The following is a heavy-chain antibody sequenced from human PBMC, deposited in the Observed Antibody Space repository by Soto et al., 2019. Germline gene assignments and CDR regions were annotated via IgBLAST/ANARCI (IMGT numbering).Heavy chain of an antibody. CDR3: ARVERGTATTVVDAFDI. V-gene: IGHV4-34*01. D-gene: IGHD1-1*01. J-gene: IGHJ3*02. CDR1: GGFVSSGNYY. Sequence: QEQLQQWGAGLLKPSETLSLTCAVYGGFVSSGNYYWSWIRQPPGKGLEWIGEMSDSGGTPFNPSLQSRGTISVDTYKNQFSLKMSSVTAADTALYYCARVERGTATTVVDAFDIWGPGTMVTVSS. CDR2: MSDSGGT.